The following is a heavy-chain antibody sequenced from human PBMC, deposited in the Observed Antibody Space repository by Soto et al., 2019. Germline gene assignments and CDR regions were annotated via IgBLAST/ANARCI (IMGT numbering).Heavy chain of an antibody. V-gene: IGHV1-18*01. CDR1: GYTFTSYG. D-gene: IGHD6-13*01. Sequence: ASVTVSCKASGYTFTSYGIIWVRQAPGQGLEWMGWISAYNGNTNYAQKLQGRVTMTTDTSTSTAYMELRSLRSDDTAVYYCARDLAAGNCDYWGQGTLVTVSS. J-gene: IGHJ4*02. CDR3: ARDLAAGNCDY. CDR2: ISAYNGNT.